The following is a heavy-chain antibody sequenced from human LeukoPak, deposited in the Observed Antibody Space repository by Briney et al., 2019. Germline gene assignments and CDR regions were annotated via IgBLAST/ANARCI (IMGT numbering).Heavy chain of an antibody. D-gene: IGHD2-2*01. CDR3: ARRFRTVCSSTSYYRSHFDY. J-gene: IGHJ4*02. CDR2: INHSGST. CDR1: GGSFSGYY. V-gene: IGHV4-34*01. Sequence: SETLSLTCAVYGGSFSGYYWSWIRQPPGKGLEWIGEINHSGSTNYNPSLKSRVTISVDTSKNQFSLKLSSVTAADTAVYYCARRFRTVCSSTSYYRSHFDYWGQGTLVTVSS.